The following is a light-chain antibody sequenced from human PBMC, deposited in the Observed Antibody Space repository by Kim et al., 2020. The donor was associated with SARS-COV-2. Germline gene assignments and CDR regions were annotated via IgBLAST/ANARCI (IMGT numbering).Light chain of an antibody. CDR1: QSVISSY. J-gene: IGKJ1*01. V-gene: IGKV3-20*01. CDR3: QQYSSSPAT. Sequence: PEEEAIPTSRARQSVISSYVAWDQQKPGKAPGLLIYCASSRATGIPDRFSGSGSGTDFTLTITRLEPEDFAVYYCQQYSSSPATFGQGTKVDIK. CDR2: CAS.